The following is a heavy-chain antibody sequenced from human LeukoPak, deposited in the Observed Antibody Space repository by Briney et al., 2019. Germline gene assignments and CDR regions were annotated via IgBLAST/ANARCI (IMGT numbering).Heavy chain of an antibody. Sequence: ASVKVSCKASGYTFTGYYMHWVRQAPGQGLEWMGWINPNSGGTNYAQKFQGWVTMTRDTSISTAYMELSRLRSDDTAVYYCARGPDYCSSTSCPHYYYYYGMDVWGQGTTVTVSS. CDR1: GYTFTGYY. J-gene: IGHJ6*02. CDR3: ARGPDYCSSTSCPHYYYYYGMDV. CDR2: INPNSGGT. D-gene: IGHD2-2*01. V-gene: IGHV1-2*04.